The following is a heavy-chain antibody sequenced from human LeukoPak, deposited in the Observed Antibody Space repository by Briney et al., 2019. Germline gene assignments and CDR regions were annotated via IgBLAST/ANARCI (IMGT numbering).Heavy chain of an antibody. D-gene: IGHD3-10*01. Sequence: GGSLRLSCAASGFTLSNYGMNWVRQAPGKGLEWVSIITSGVGITYYADSVKGRFTISRDNSKSTLYLQMNSLRADDTAVYYCAKGDYYDFDYWGQGTLVTASS. CDR2: ITSGVGIT. CDR3: AKGDYYDFDY. CDR1: GFTLSNYG. V-gene: IGHV3-23*01. J-gene: IGHJ4*02.